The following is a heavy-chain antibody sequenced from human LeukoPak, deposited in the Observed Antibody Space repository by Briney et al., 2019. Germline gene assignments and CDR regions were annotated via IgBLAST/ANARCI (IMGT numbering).Heavy chain of an antibody. J-gene: IGHJ6*02. V-gene: IGHV3-48*02. CDR2: ISSSSSTI. CDR1: GFTFSSYS. Sequence: PGGSLRLSCAASGFTFSSYSMNWVRQAPGKGLEWVSYISSSSSTIYYADSVEGRFTISRDNAKNSLYLQMNSLRDEDTAVYYCARDPRYCSSTSCYTGDYYYYGMDVWGQGTTVTVSS. CDR3: ARDPRYCSSTSCYTGDYYYYGMDV. D-gene: IGHD2-2*02.